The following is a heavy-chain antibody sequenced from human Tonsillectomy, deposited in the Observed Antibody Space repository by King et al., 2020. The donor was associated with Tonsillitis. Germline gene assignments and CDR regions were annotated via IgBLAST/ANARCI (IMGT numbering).Heavy chain of an antibody. Sequence: QVQLQESGPGLVKPSQTLSLTCTVSGDSISSGSYYWSWIRQPAGEGLEWIGRIYTSGGTNYNPSLKSRVTISVDRTKNQFSLNLSSVTAADTAVYYCAREGDRSNWPWACDVWGQGTMVAVSS. J-gene: IGHJ3*01. V-gene: IGHV4-61*02. D-gene: IGHD1-1*01. CDR2: IYTSGGT. CDR3: AREGDRSNWPWACDV. CDR1: GDSISSGSYY.